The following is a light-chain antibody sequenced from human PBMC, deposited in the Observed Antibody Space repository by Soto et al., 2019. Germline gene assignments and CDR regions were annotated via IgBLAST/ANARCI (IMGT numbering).Light chain of an antibody. V-gene: IGKV3-15*01. CDR1: QSVSSN. Sequence: ETVMTQSPATLSVSPGERATLSCRASQSVSSNLAWYQQKPGQAPRLLIYGASSRDTGSPARFSGSGSGTEFTLTISNLQSEDFAVYYCQQYDNWPGTFGEGTKLEIK. J-gene: IGKJ2*01. CDR2: GAS. CDR3: QQYDNWPGT.